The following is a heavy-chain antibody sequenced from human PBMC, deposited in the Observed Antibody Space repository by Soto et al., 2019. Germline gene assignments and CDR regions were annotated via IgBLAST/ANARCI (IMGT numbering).Heavy chain of an antibody. CDR3: ARWGNNKKLDY. J-gene: IGHJ4*02. Sequence: SLRLSCAASGLTFRSNGIHWVPQAPGKGLAWEAVIWYDGSNKYYVDSVEGRFTISRDNSKNTLYLQMNSLRAEDTAVYYCARWGNNKKLDYWGQGTLVTVSS. CDR2: IWYDGSNK. V-gene: IGHV3-33*01. CDR1: GLTFRSNG. D-gene: IGHD3-16*01.